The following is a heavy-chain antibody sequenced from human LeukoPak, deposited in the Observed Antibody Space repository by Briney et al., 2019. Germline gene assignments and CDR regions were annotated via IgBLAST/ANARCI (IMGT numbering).Heavy chain of an antibody. Sequence: GGSLRLSCAASGFTFSSYSMNRVRQAPGKGLEWVSYISSSSSTIYYADSVKGRFTISRDNAKNSLYLQMNSLRAEDTAVYYCARDRLSFGELLTRFDYWGQGTLVTVSS. CDR1: GFTFSSYS. D-gene: IGHD3-10*01. CDR2: ISSSSSTI. CDR3: ARDRLSFGELLTRFDY. J-gene: IGHJ4*02. V-gene: IGHV3-48*01.